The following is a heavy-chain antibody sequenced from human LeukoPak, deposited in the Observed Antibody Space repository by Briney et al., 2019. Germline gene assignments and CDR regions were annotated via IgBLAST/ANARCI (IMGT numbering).Heavy chain of an antibody. V-gene: IGHV3-7*01. Sequence: GGSLRLSGVDSGLTFSSYWMSWVRQAPGKGLEWVANIRQDGSEKYYGNSVKGRFTISRDNTKNSLYLQMNSLRVEDTAVYYCVRDGRPLDYWGQGTLVTVSS. D-gene: IGHD1-1*01. CDR2: IRQDGSEK. J-gene: IGHJ4*02. CDR3: VRDGRPLDY. CDR1: GLTFSSYW.